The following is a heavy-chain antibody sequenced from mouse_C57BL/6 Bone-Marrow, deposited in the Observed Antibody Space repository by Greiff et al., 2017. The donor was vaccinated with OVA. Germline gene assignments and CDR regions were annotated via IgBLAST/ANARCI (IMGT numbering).Heavy chain of an antibody. J-gene: IGHJ4*01. CDR2: INPNNGGT. Sequence: VQLQQSGPELVKPGASVKISCKASGYTFTDYYMNWVKQSHGKSLEWIGDINPNNGGTSYNQKFKGKATLTVDKSSSSACMELRSLTSEDSAVYYCWLTVVPLLPMDYGGQGTSVTVSS. V-gene: IGHV1-26*01. CDR3: WLTVVPLLPMDY. D-gene: IGHD1-1*01. CDR1: GYTFTDYY.